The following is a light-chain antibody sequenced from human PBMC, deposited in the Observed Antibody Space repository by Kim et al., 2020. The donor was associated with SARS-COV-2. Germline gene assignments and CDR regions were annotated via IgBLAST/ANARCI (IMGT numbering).Light chain of an antibody. CDR2: EGS. CDR3: CSYAGSSTWV. Sequence: GQSLTISCTGTSVDVGSYNLVSWYQQQPGKAPKLMIYEGSKRPSGVSNRFSGSKSGNTASLTISGLQAEDEADYYCCSYAGSSTWVFGGGTQLTVL. CDR1: SVDVGSYNL. J-gene: IGLJ3*02. V-gene: IGLV2-23*01.